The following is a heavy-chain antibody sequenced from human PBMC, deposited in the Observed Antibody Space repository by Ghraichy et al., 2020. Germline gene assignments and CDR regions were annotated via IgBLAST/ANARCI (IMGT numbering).Heavy chain of an antibody. CDR3: AHRRYYDSSGYDY. CDR2: IYRGGDQ. V-gene: IGHV2-5*02. J-gene: IGHJ4*02. CDR1: GFSLSTGGEG. Sequence: SGPTLMKPTQTLTLTCTFSGFSLSTGGEGVGWIRQPPGKALEWLALIYRGGDQRYNGALKSRLTISEVAYKNQVVLTMTNMGPVDTATYFCAHRRYYDSSGYDYWGQGTVVTVAS. D-gene: IGHD3-22*01.